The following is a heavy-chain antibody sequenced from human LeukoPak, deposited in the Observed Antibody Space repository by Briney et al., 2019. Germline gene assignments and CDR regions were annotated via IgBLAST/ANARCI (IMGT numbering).Heavy chain of an antibody. Sequence: SETLSLTCAVYGGSFSGYSWNWIRQPPGKGLEWIGEINHSGSTNYNPSLKSRVTISVDTSKNQFSLKLSSVTAADTAVYYCARRAWGYLVATIKDWFDPWGQGTLVTVSS. V-gene: IGHV4-34*01. D-gene: IGHD5-12*01. CDR2: INHSGST. CDR1: GGSFSGYS. CDR3: ARRAWGYLVATIKDWFDP. J-gene: IGHJ5*02.